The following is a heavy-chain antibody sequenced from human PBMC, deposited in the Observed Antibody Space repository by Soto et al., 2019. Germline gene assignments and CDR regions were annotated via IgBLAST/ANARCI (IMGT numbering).Heavy chain of an antibody. D-gene: IGHD5-12*01. V-gene: IGHV3-9*01. CDR2: ISWNSGSI. CDR1: GFTFDDYA. J-gene: IGHJ4*02. Sequence: EVQLVESGGGLVQPGRSLRLSCAASGFTFDDYAMHWVRQAPGKGLEWVSGISWNSGSIGYADSVKGRFTISRDNAKNSLYLQMNSLRAEDTALYYCAKDSGYDVVLPDYWGQGTLVTVSS. CDR3: AKDSGYDVVLPDY.